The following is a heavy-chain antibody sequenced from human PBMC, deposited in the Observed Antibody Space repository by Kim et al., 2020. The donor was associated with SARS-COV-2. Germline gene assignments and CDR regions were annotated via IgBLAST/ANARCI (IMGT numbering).Heavy chain of an antibody. D-gene: IGHD1-1*01. V-gene: IGHV4-31*03. CDR3: ARETRTGNPNSVDN. J-gene: IGHJ4*01. CDR2: IYHSGTT. Sequence: SETLSLTCTVSGGSISSGDYYWSWIRQHPEKGLEWIGCIYHSGTTYYNPSLKSRVTLSVDTSRNQFSLRLTSVTAADTAMYYCARETRTGNPNSVDNWG. CDR1: GGSISSGDYY.